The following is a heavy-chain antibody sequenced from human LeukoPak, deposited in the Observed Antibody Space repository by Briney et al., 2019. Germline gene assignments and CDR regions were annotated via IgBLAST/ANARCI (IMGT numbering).Heavy chain of an antibody. CDR2: IWYGGRNK. V-gene: IGHV3-30*02. J-gene: IGHJ6*03. CDR3: AKDGSRDFDWLSIGYYYYYMDV. D-gene: IGHD3-9*01. CDR1: GFTFSSYG. Sequence: PGGSLRLSCAASGFTFSSYGMHWVRQAPGKGLEWVAVIWYGGRNKYYADSVKGRFTISRDNSKNTLYLQMNSLRAEDTAVYYCAKDGSRDFDWLSIGYYYYYMDVWGKGTTVTVSS.